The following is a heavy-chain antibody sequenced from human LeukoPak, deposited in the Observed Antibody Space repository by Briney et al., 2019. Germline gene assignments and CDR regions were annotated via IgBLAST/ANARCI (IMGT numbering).Heavy chain of an antibody. Sequence: GGSLRLSCTASGFTFSGHYASWIRQTPEKGLEWISYIDLSSSTIYYADSVKGRFNISRDNARNSVYLQMNSLRAEDTAVYYCARGPYGLDVWGQGTTFTVSS. V-gene: IGHV3-11*01. CDR2: IDLSSSTI. CDR1: GFTFSGHY. CDR3: ARGPYGLDV. J-gene: IGHJ6*02.